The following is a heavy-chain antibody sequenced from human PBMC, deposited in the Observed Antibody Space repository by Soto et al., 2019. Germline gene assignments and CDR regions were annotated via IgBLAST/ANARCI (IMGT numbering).Heavy chain of an antibody. Sequence: ASVKVACKASGYTFTFYAMHWVRQAPGQRLEWMGWINTGNGNTKYSQKFQGRVTITRNTSMSTAYMELSSLRSEDTAVYYCAREKVGANDYWGQGTLVTVSS. CDR1: GYTFTFYA. CDR3: AREKVGANDY. J-gene: IGHJ4*02. V-gene: IGHV1-3*04. CDR2: INTGNGNT. D-gene: IGHD1-26*01.